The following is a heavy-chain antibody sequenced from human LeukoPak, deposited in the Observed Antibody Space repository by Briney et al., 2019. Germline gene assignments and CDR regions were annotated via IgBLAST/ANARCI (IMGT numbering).Heavy chain of an antibody. V-gene: IGHV3-7*01. J-gene: IGHJ6*02. CDR1: GFTFSSYW. CDR3: ARCFGPPYTWYYYGMAV. Sequence: GGSLRLSCAASGFTFSSYWMSWVRQAPGKGLEWVANIKQDGSEKYYVDSVKGRFTISRDNAKNSLYLQMNSLRAEDTAVYYCARCFGPPYTWYYYGMAVWGQGTTVTVSS. D-gene: IGHD3-16*01. CDR2: IKQDGSEK.